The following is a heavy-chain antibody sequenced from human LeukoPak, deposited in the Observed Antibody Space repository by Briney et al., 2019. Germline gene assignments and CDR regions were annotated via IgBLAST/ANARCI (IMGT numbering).Heavy chain of an antibody. CDR3: TKERKGTQYVIES. CDR1: GFTFNKYG. V-gene: IGHV3-43*01. Sequence: PGGSLRLSCAASGFTFNKYGMHWVRQTPGKGLEWVSLINRNGRTINYADSVRGRFTISRDNVRNSLYLQMSDLKTEDTALYYCTKERKGTQYVIESWDQGTLVTVSS. D-gene: IGHD2-2*01. CDR2: INRNGRTI. J-gene: IGHJ4*02.